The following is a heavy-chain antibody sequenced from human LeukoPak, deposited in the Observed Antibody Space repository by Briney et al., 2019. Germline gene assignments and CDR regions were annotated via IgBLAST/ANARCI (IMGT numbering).Heavy chain of an antibody. CDR2: IYYSGST. V-gene: IGHV4-39*01. Sequence: SETLSLTCTVSGGSIRSSSYYWGWIRQPPGKGLEWIGSIYYSGSTYYNPSLKSRVTISVDTSKNQFSLKLSSVTAADTAVYYCARQGRTYYDFWSGYYTDPAFDYWGQGTLVTVSS. CDR3: ARQGRTYYDFWSGYYTDPAFDY. J-gene: IGHJ4*02. CDR1: GGSIRSSSYY. D-gene: IGHD3-3*01.